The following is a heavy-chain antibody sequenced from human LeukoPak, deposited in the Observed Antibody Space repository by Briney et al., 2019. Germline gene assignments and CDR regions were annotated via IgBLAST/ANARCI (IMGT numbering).Heavy chain of an antibody. J-gene: IGHJ6*02. CDR3: TRDLMDYDVSTGLHHYYMDV. CDR1: GFTFSSYG. D-gene: IGHD3-9*01. V-gene: IGHV3-30*02. Sequence: GGSLRLSCAASGFTFSSYGMHWVRQAPGKGLEWVAFIRYDGSNKYYADSVKGRFTISRDNSKNTLYLQMNTLRVEDTAVYYCTRDLMDYDVSTGLHHYYMDVWGQGTTVTVSS. CDR2: IRYDGSNK.